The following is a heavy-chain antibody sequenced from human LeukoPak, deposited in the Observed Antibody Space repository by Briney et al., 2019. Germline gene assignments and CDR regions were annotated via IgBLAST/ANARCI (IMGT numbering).Heavy chain of an antibody. CDR1: GGSISGYY. CDR2: IYSSGST. V-gene: IGHV4-59*01. Sequence: SETLSLTCTVSGGSISGYYWSWIRQPPGKGLEWIGYIYSSGSTNYNPSLKSRVTISIDTSKNQFSLKLSSVTAADTAVYYCAREGTTVTHFDYWGQGTLVTVSS. D-gene: IGHD4-11*01. J-gene: IGHJ4*02. CDR3: AREGTTVTHFDY.